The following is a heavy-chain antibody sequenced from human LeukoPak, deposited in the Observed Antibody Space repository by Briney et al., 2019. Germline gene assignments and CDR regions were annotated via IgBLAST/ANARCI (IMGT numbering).Heavy chain of an antibody. Sequence: SVTVSCKASGGTFSGYTISWVRQAPGQGLEWMGRIIPILGIANYAQKFQGRVTITADKSTSTAYMELSSLRSEDTAVYYCARGYYGSGDLGYFDYWGQGTLVTVSS. J-gene: IGHJ4*02. V-gene: IGHV1-69*02. CDR1: GGTFSGYT. D-gene: IGHD3-10*01. CDR2: IIPILGIA. CDR3: ARGYYGSGDLGYFDY.